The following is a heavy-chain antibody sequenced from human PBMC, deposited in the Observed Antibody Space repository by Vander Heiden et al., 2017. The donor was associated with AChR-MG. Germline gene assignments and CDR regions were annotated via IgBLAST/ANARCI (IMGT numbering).Heavy chain of an antibody. CDR1: GFTFSTHT. CDR3: ARGYSTSWYSAFQH. J-gene: IGHJ1*01. Sequence: QVQLVDSGGGVVQPGGSMTLSCSASGFTFSTHTINWVSQAPGKVLDWVAVISSTGSTQYYADSVRGRFTISRDNSKNTLSLQMDTLTVEDTAVYYCARGYSTSWYSAFQHWGQGTLVTVSS. V-gene: IGHV3-30-3*01. D-gene: IGHD6-13*01. CDR2: ISSTGSTQ.